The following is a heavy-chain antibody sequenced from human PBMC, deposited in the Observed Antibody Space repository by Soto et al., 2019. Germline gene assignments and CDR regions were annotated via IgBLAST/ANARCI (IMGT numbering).Heavy chain of an antibody. CDR3: AREATGNGMDV. D-gene: IGHD6-13*01. CDR2: ISGSSTYA. CDR1: GLTFSDYY. Sequence: QGQLVESGGGLVKPGGSLRLSCAASGLTFSDYYMSWIRQAPGEGLEWVSYISGSSTYADYADSVKGRFTISRDNARNSLYLQMNSLRAADTAVYYCAREATGNGMDVWGQGTTVTVSS. V-gene: IGHV3-11*06. J-gene: IGHJ6*02.